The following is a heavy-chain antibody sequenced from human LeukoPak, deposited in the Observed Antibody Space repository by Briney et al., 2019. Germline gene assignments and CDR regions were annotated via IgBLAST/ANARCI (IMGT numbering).Heavy chain of an antibody. V-gene: IGHV3-30*03. CDR2: ISYDGSHI. CDR1: GFTVSGYG. CDR3: ARDRSNSWTFDY. D-gene: IGHD6-13*01. Sequence: GGSLRLSCAASGFTVSGYGMHWVRQAPGKGLEWMAVISYDGSHIYYAGSVKGRFTISRDSSKNTLYLQMNSLRTDDTAVYYCARDRSNSWTFDYWGQGTLVTVSS. J-gene: IGHJ4*02.